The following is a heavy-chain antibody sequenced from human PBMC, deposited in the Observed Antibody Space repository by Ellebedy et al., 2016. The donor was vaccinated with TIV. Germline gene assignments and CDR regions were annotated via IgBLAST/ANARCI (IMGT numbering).Heavy chain of an antibody. V-gene: IGHV3-11*01. CDR1: GFTFSGYY. CDR3: ARLGVIAAAGASDS. D-gene: IGHD6-13*01. J-gene: IGHJ5*01. Sequence: GESLKISCAASGFTFSGYYMSWFRQAPGKGPEWVSYISYSGDVIYYADSVKGRFTTARDNAGNSVYLQMNSLRDEDTAVYYCARLGVIAAAGASDSWGQGTLVIVSS. CDR2: ISYSGDVI.